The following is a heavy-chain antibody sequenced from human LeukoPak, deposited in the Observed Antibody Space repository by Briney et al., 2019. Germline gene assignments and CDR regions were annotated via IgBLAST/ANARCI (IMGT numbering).Heavy chain of an antibody. J-gene: IGHJ4*02. D-gene: IGHD6-13*01. CDR3: ARRLTFIAAGGY. CDR2: IYSSGST. CDR1: GGSIRSYY. V-gene: IGHV4-59*12. Sequence: SETLSLTCTVSGGSIRSYYWSWNRQPPGKGLEWIGYIYSSGSTDYNPSLKSRVTISVDTPKNQFSLKLSSVTAADTAVYYCARRLTFIAAGGYWGQGTLVTVSS.